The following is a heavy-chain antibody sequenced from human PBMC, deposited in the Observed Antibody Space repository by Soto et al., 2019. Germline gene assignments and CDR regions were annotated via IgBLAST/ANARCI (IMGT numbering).Heavy chain of an antibody. V-gene: IGHV3-33*01. Sequence: GGSLRLSCAASGFTFRKTGLHWVRQAPGKGLQWVAVIWYDGSKTYYADSVKGRFTISRDDSRSTLYLQMDSLRVEDTAVYYCVRDFGTTNYLFDYWGRGTLVTVSS. CDR2: IWYDGSKT. D-gene: IGHD4-4*01. CDR3: VRDFGTTNYLFDY. J-gene: IGHJ4*02. CDR1: GFTFRKTG.